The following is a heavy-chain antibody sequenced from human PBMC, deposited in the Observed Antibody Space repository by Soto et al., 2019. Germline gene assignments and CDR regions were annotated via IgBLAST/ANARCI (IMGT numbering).Heavy chain of an antibody. J-gene: IGHJ4*02. Sequence: GGSLRLSCAASGFTFSSYAMSWVRQAPGKGLEWVSAISGSGGSKYYADSVKGRFTISRDNSKNTLYLQMNSLRAEDTAVYSCAKDQPLVNPSVPSYYFDYWGQGTLVTVSS. D-gene: IGHD1-26*01. CDR2: ISGSGGSK. CDR1: GFTFSSYA. CDR3: AKDQPLVNPSVPSYYFDY. V-gene: IGHV3-23*01.